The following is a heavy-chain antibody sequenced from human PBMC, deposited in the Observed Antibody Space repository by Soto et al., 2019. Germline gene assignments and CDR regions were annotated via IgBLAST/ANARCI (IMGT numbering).Heavy chain of an antibody. J-gene: IGHJ4*02. CDR2: IYSGGST. Sequence: EVQLVESGGGLVQPGGSLRLSCAASGFSVSSNYMSWVRQAPGKGLEWVSVIYSGGSTYYADSVKGRFTISRDNSKNTLCLQMNSLRVEDTAVYYCARGPDTSSSSLGDYFGCWGQGTLVTVSS. D-gene: IGHD6-6*01. V-gene: IGHV3-66*01. CDR3: ARGPDTSSSSLGDYFGC. CDR1: GFSVSSNY.